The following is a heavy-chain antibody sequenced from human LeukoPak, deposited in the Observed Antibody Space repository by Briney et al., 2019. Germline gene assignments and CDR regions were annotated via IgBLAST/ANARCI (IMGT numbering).Heavy chain of an antibody. V-gene: IGHV1-2*02. J-gene: IGHJ4*02. CDR1: GYTFTGYY. D-gene: IGHD2-2*01. Sequence: GASVKVSCKATGYTFTGYYMHRVRHAPGQGFEWMGWINPNSGGTNYAQKFQGRVAMTRYTSISTAYMELSRLRSDDTAVYYCARGGHQLPFDYWGQGTLVTVSS. CDR3: ARGGHQLPFDY. CDR2: INPNSGGT.